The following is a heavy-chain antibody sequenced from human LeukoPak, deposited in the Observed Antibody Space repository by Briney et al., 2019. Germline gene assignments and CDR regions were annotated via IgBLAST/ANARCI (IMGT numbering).Heavy chain of an antibody. J-gene: IGHJ4*02. V-gene: IGHV3-21*01. D-gene: IGHD2-15*01. Sequence: PGGSLRLSCVASGFTFSGYRMNWVRQAPGKGLEWVSSISSSSDYIYYADSVKGRFTISTDNAKNPLFLQMHSLRDEDTAVYYCARGLTPDFDYWGQGTLVTVSS. CDR3: ARGLTPDFDY. CDR1: GFTFSGYR. CDR2: ISSSSDYI.